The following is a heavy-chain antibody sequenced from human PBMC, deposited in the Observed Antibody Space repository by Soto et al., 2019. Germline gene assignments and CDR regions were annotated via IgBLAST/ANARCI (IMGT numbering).Heavy chain of an antibody. CDR2: IYHSGST. Sequence: SETLSLTCAVSGYSISSGYYWGWIRQPPGKGLEWIGSIYHSGSTYYNPSLKSRVTISVDTSKNQFSLKLSSVTAADTAVYYCARAKYYYDSSGYYSRPYFDYWGQGTLVTVPQ. D-gene: IGHD3-22*01. V-gene: IGHV4-38-2*01. CDR3: ARAKYYYDSSGYYSRPYFDY. CDR1: GYSISSGYY. J-gene: IGHJ4*02.